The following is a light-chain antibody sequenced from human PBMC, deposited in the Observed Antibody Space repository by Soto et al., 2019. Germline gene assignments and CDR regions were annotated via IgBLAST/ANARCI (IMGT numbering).Light chain of an antibody. Sequence: QSALTQPASVSGSPGQSITISCTGTSSDVGGYNYVSWYLQHPGKAPKLMIYDVSNRPSGVSNRFSGSKSGNTASLTISGLQAEDEADYYYSSYTSSSTPYVFGTGTKLTVL. CDR2: DVS. CDR3: SSYTSSSTPYV. V-gene: IGLV2-14*01. CDR1: SSDVGGYNY. J-gene: IGLJ1*01.